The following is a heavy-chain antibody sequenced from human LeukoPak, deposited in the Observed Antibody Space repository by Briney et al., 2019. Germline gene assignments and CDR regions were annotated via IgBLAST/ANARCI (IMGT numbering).Heavy chain of an antibody. CDR2: IKPGSGGT. J-gene: IGHJ4*02. Sequence: ASVKVSCKASGYTFTSYYMHWVRQAPAQGLEWMGWIKPGSGGTNYAQKFQGRVTMTRDTSISTAYMELSRLRSDDTAVYYCVRWVGWYPDSWGQGTLVTVSS. V-gene: IGHV1-2*02. D-gene: IGHD6-19*01. CDR1: GYTFTSYY. CDR3: VRWVGWYPDS.